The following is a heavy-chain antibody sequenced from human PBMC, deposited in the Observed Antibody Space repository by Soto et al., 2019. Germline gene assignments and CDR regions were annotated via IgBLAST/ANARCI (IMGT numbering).Heavy chain of an antibody. Sequence: QLQLQESGPGLVKPSETLSLTCTVSGGSISSSSYYWGWIRQPPGKGLEWIGSIYYSGSTYYNPSLKSRVTMSLDTSKNQFSLKLSSVTAADPAVYYCARHDYGGNSGTDYWGQGTLVTVSS. J-gene: IGHJ4*02. CDR1: GGSISSSSYY. CDR2: IYYSGST. CDR3: ARHDYGGNSGTDY. V-gene: IGHV4-39*01. D-gene: IGHD4-17*01.